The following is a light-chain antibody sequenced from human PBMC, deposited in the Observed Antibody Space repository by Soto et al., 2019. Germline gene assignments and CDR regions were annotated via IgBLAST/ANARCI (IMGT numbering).Light chain of an antibody. CDR2: DSS. CDR1: QSVNNY. CDR3: HRRGSWPWLT. Sequence: EIVLKQSPGTLSLSPGERATLSCRASQSVNNYLAWSQQKPGQAPRLLIYDSSNRATGIPPRFSGSGSGTDFTLTISSLGPEDSAVYYCHRRGSWPWLTFGGGTRVEI. V-gene: IGKV3-11*01. J-gene: IGKJ4*01.